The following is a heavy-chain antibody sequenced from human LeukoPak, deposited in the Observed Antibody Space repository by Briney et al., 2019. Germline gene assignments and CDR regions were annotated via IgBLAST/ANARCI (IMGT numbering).Heavy chain of an antibody. CDR3: AGQEVDSGSSGWYTGWFDP. Sequence: GESLKISCKGSGYSFTSYWIGWVRQMPGKGLEWMGIIYPGDSDTRYSPSFQGQVTISADKSISTAYLQWSSLKASDTAMYYCAGQEVDSGSSGWYTGWFDPWGQGTLVTVSS. CDR2: IYPGDSDT. V-gene: IGHV5-51*01. CDR1: GYSFTSYW. D-gene: IGHD6-19*01. J-gene: IGHJ5*02.